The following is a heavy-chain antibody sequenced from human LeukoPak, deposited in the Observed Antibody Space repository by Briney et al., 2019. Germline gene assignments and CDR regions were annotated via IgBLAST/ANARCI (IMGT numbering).Heavy chain of an antibody. Sequence: GGSLRLSCAASGFTFSSYEMNWVRQAPGKGLEWVSYISSSGSTIYYADSVKGRFTISRDSAKNSLYLQMNSLRAEDTAVYYCARGDTHHVLRYFDWLIDYWGQGTLVTVSS. J-gene: IGHJ4*02. D-gene: IGHD3-9*01. CDR3: ARGDTHHVLRYFDWLIDY. CDR2: ISSSGSTI. CDR1: GFTFSSYE. V-gene: IGHV3-48*03.